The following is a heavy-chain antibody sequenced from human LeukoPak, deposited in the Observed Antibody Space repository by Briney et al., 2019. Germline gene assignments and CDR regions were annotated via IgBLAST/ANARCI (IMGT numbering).Heavy chain of an antibody. CDR2: ISSSGSTI. CDR1: GFTFSSYA. D-gene: IGHD1-14*01. J-gene: IGHJ3*02. V-gene: IGHV3-11*01. CDR3: ARTRTPPDAFDI. Sequence: GGSLRLSCAASGFTFSSYAMSWIRQAPGKGLEWVSYISSSGSTIYYADSVKGRFTISRDNAKNSLYLQMNSLRAEDTAVYYCARTRTPPDAFDIWGQGTMVTVSS.